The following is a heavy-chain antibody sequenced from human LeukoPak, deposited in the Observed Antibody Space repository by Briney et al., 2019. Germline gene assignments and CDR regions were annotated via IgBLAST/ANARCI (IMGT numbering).Heavy chain of an antibody. CDR3: TRRYYFDSSGYYQGDY. Sequence: GGSLKLSCAASGFTFSGSAMHWVRQASGKGLEWVGRIRSKTNSYATSYGASVKGRFTISRDDSKNTAYLQMNSLKTEDTAVYYCTRRYYFDSSGYYQGDYRGQGTLVTVSS. CDR2: IRSKTNSYAT. D-gene: IGHD3-22*01. V-gene: IGHV3-73*01. J-gene: IGHJ4*02. CDR1: GFTFSGSA.